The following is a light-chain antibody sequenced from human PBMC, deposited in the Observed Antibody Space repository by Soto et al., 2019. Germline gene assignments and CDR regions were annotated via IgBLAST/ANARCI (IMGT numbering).Light chain of an antibody. J-gene: IGKJ1*01. CDR1: QTVTRNY. CDR2: GAS. V-gene: IGKV3-20*01. CDR3: QQYGNSPTT. Sequence: EIVVTQSPGTLSLSPGERATLSCRASQTVTRNYVAWFRQKPGQPPSLLIYGASSRATGIPDRFSGSGSGTDFTLTINKLEPEDFAVYYCQQYGNSPTTFGQGTKVEIK.